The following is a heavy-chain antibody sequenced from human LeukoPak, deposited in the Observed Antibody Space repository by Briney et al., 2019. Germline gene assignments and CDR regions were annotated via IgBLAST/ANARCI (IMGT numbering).Heavy chain of an antibody. CDR2: IIPIFGTA. V-gene: IGHV1-69*05. Sequence: SVKVSCKASGGTISSYAISWVRQAPGQGLEWMGRIIPIFGTANYAQKFQGRVTITTDESTSTAYMELSSLRSEDTAVYYCAREEDYYDSSGSPRSWFDPWGQGTLVTVSS. J-gene: IGHJ5*02. CDR3: AREEDYYDSSGSPRSWFDP. CDR1: GGTISSYA. D-gene: IGHD3-22*01.